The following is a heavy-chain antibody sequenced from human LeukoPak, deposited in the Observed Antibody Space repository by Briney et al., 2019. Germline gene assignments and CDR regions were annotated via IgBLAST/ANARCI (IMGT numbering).Heavy chain of an antibody. CDR1: GFTFSSYS. CDR3: ARDREDIVVVPAEA. V-gene: IGHV3-21*01. D-gene: IGHD2-2*01. CDR2: TSSSSSYI. Sequence: GGSLRLSCAASGFTFSSYSMNWVRQAPGKGLEWVSSTSSSSSYIYYADSVKGRFTISRDNAKNLLYLQMNSLRAEDTAVYYCARDREDIVVVPAEAWGQGTLVTVSS. J-gene: IGHJ1*01.